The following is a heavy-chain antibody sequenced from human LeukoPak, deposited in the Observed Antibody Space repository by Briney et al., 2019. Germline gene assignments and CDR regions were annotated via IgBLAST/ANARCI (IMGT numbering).Heavy chain of an antibody. Sequence: SETLSLTCAVYGGSFSGYYWSWIRQPPGKGLEWIGEINHSGSTNYNTSLKSRVTISVDTSKNHFSLKLSSVTAAETAVYYCARDLTFDYWGQGTLVTVSS. CDR1: GGSFSGYY. V-gene: IGHV4-34*01. CDR2: INHSGST. J-gene: IGHJ4*02. D-gene: IGHD4/OR15-4a*01. CDR3: ARDLTFDY.